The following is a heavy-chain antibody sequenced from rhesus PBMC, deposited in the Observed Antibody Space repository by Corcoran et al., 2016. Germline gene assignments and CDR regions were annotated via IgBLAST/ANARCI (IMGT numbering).Heavy chain of an antibody. D-gene: IGHD4-29*01. CDR1: GYTFTSYY. Sequence: QVQLVQSGAEVKKPGASVKLSCKASGYTFTSYYINWVRQAPGPGLEWRGWMNPSNGNTGYAQKCQGRVTMTRETSTSTAYMELSSLRSEDTAVYYCTRGAGSRNWYFDLWGPGTPITISS. CDR3: TRGAGSRNWYFDL. J-gene: IGHJ2*01. CDR2: MNPSNGNT. V-gene: IGHV1S9*01.